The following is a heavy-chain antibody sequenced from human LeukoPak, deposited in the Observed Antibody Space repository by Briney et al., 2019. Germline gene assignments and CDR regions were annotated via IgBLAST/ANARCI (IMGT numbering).Heavy chain of an antibody. D-gene: IGHD1-26*01. J-gene: IGHJ4*02. V-gene: IGHV4-39*07. Sequence: SETLSLTCTVSGGSISSSSYYWGWIRQPPGKALEYIGYISHRGSTYYNPSLKSRLTISVDGSRNQFSLKLRSVTAADTAVYYCARSEDSGSYFSFDYWGQGTLVTVSS. CDR3: ARSEDSGSYFSFDY. CDR2: ISHRGST. CDR1: GGSISSSSYY.